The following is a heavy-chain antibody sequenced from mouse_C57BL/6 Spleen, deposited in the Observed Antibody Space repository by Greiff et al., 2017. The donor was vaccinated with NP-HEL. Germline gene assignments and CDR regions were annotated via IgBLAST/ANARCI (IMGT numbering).Heavy chain of an antibody. D-gene: IGHD3-3*01. CDR3: AKGPVEAMDY. Sequence: QVQLQQPGAELVKPGASVKMSCKASGYTFTSYWITWVKQRPGQGLEWIGDIYPGSGSTNYNEKFTSKATLTVDTSSSTAYMQLSSLTSWGSAVYYSAKGPVEAMDYWGQGTSVTVSS. CDR1: GYTFTSYW. CDR2: IYPGSGST. V-gene: IGHV1-55*01. J-gene: IGHJ4*01.